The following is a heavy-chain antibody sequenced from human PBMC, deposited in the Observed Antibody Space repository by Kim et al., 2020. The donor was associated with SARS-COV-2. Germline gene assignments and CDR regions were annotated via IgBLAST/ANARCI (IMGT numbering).Heavy chain of an antibody. Sequence: GGSLRLSCAASGFSFSSYAMHWVRQAPGKGLEWVAVISFDGSNKDYADSVEGRFTISRDNSKNTLHLQMNSLRAEDTAVYYCARGRECGYRSRIDY. CDR2: ISFDGSNK. CDR1: GFSFSSYA. J-gene: IGHJ4*01. D-gene: IGHD5-18*01. V-gene: IGHV3-30-3*01. CDR3: ARGRECGYRSRIDY.